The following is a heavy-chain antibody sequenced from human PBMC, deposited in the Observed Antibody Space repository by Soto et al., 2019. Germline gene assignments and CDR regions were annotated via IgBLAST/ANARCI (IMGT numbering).Heavy chain of an antibody. CDR3: STGPDGNFDC. J-gene: IGHJ4*02. V-gene: IGHV4-39*01. Sequence: SETLSLTCTVSGGSIRSNYYYWGWLRQPPGKELEWIGSVFYTGSTYYNPSLQSRLTMSVDTSKNQFSLKRNSVTAADTAVYYCSTGPDGNFDCWGQRTRVTVSS. CDR1: GGSIRSNYYY. CDR2: VFYTGST. D-gene: IGHD1-1*01.